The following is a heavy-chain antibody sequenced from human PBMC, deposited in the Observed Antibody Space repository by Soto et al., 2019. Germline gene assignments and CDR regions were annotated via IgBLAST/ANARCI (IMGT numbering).Heavy chain of an antibody. CDR3: ARDTGEGTFDF. J-gene: IGHJ4*02. Sequence: ASVKVSCKASGYTFSSYAMHWVRQAPGQRPEWMGWINAGYGNTKSSQKFQDRVTISRDTSASTAYMELTSLRSEDTAVYYCARDTGEGTFDFWGQGTLVTVSS. CDR1: GYTFSSYA. D-gene: IGHD7-27*01. CDR2: INAGYGNT. V-gene: IGHV1-3*01.